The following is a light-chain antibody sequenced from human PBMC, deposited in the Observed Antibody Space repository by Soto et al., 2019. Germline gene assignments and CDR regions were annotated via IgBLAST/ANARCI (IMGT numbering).Light chain of an antibody. CDR1: QSVLYSSNNKNY. J-gene: IGKJ1*01. Sequence: DIVMTQSPDSLAVSLGERATINCKSSQSVLYSSNNKNYLAWYQQKPGQPPKLLIYWASTRESGVPDRFSGSGSGTDFTLTISSLQTEDVALYYCQQYYNFPRTFGQGTKVDNK. V-gene: IGKV4-1*01. CDR3: QQYYNFPRT. CDR2: WAS.